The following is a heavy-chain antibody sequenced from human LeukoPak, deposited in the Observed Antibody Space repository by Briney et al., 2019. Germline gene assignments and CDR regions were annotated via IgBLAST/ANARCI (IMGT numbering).Heavy chain of an antibody. CDR3: ATFRPDIVVVVAATPLDY. Sequence: ASVKVSCKASGGTFSSYAISWVRQAPGQGLEWMGRIIPILGIANYAQKFQGRVTMTEDTSTDTAYMELSSLRSEDTAVYYCATFRPDIVVVVAATPLDYWGQGTLVTVSS. V-gene: IGHV1-69*04. CDR2: IIPILGIA. CDR1: GGTFSSYA. D-gene: IGHD2-15*01. J-gene: IGHJ4*02.